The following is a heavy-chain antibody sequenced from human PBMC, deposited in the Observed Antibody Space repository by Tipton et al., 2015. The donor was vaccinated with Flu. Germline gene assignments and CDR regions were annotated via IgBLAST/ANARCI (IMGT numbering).Heavy chain of an antibody. CDR2: VSRTGST. CDR1: GDSISSDFY. J-gene: IGHJ5*02. CDR3: ARRDYSNYVSEPQNWFDP. Sequence: LRLSCAVSGDSISSDFYWAWIRQFPGKGLEWIGTVSRTGSTIYNPSLKSRVTISIDTSKNQFSLNMRSVTAADMAVYYCARRDYSNYVSEPQNWFDPWGQGALVTVSS. D-gene: IGHD4-11*01. V-gene: IGHV4-38-2*01.